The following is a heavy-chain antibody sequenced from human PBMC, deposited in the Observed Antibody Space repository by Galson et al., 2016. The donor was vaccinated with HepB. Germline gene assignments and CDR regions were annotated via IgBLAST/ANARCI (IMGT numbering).Heavy chain of an antibody. J-gene: IGHJ4*02. D-gene: IGHD4-23*01. V-gene: IGHV2-5*02. CDR1: EFSLSTTGVG. CDR2: VYWDDDK. CDR3: AHSSSALYGGKTGPVR. Sequence: PALVKPTQTLTLTCTFSEFSLSTTGVGVAWIRQPPGKALEWLAIVYWDDDKRYSPSLKSTLTITKDTSKNQVVLTMTNMDPVDTATYYCAHSSSALYGGKTGPVRWGQGTLVTVS.